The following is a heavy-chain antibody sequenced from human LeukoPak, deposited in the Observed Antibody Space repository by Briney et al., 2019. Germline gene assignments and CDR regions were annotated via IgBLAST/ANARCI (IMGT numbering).Heavy chain of an antibody. CDR2: IYYSGST. CDR1: GGSISSYY. CDR3: ARNYDSSGYYVGY. J-gene: IGHJ4*02. V-gene: IGHV4-59*01. D-gene: IGHD3-22*01. Sequence: PSETLSLTCTVSGGSISSYYWGWIRQPPGKGLEWIGYIYYSGSTNYNPSLKSRVTISVDTSKNQFSLKLSSVTAADTAVYYCARNYDSSGYYVGYWGQGTLVTVSS.